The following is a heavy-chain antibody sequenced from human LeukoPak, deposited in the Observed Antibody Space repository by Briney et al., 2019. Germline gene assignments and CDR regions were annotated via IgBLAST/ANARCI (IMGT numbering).Heavy chain of an antibody. V-gene: IGHV4-59*01. CDR2: IYYSGST. CDR3: ARRTGGYSYGKEVDAFDI. Sequence: SEALSLTCTVSGGSINSYFWNWIRQPPGKGLEWIGYIYYSGSTKYNPSLKSRVSMSVDTSKNQFSLKLTSVTAADTAVYYCARRTGGYSYGKEVDAFDIWGQGTMVTVSS. CDR1: GGSINSYF. J-gene: IGHJ3*02. D-gene: IGHD5-18*01.